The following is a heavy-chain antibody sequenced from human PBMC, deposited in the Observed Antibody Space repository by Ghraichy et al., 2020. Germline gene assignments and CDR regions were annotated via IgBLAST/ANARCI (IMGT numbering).Heavy chain of an antibody. Sequence: ASVKVSCKASGYTFTGYYMHWVRQAPGQGLEWMGRINPNSGGTNYAQKFQGRVTMTRDTSISTAYMELSRLRSDDTAVYYCASADSSGYYSDFDYWGQGTLVTVSS. CDR1: GYTFTGYY. V-gene: IGHV1-2*06. CDR2: INPNSGGT. CDR3: ASADSSGYYSDFDY. J-gene: IGHJ4*02. D-gene: IGHD3-22*01.